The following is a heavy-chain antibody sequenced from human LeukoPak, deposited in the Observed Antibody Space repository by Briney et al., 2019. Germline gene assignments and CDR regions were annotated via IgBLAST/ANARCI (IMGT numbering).Heavy chain of an antibody. J-gene: IGHJ5*02. Sequence: PGGSLRLSCGASEFSFSNSWMTWVRQGPGKGLEWVANIKEDGSEKYYADSVKGRFVISRDNAKNLLYLQMNGLRAEDTALYYCARDEMTSRPRVYSWFDPWGQGTLVTVSS. CDR2: IKEDGSEK. CDR3: ARDEMTSRPRVYSWFDP. D-gene: IGHD6-6*01. CDR1: EFSFSNSW. V-gene: IGHV3-7*01.